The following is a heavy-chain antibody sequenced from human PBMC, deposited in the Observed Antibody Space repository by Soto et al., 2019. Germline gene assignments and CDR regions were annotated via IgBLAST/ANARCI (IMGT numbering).Heavy chain of an antibody. CDR1: GGSFSGYY. CDR3: ARARSSVPDRRGIGYYGMDV. CDR2: INHSGIT. D-gene: IGHD2-2*03. Sequence: PSETLSLTCVVNGGSFSGYYWSWIRLPPGKGLEWIGEINHSGITDSNPSLKSRVTVSVDGSRNQFSLNLSSVTAADTAVYYCARARSSVPDRRGIGYYGMDVWGQGTTVTVSS. V-gene: IGHV4-34*01. J-gene: IGHJ6*02.